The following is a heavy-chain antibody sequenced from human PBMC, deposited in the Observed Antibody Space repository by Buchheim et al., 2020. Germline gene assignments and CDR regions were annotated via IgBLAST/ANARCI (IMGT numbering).Heavy chain of an antibody. CDR1: GESIFRSNYY. Sequence: QVQLQQSGPGLVKPSETLSLRCNVSGESIFRSNYYWGWIRQPPGEGLEWIGNIFYSGTTNSNPTLKSRVTLSVDTSQNHFSLKWSSVTAADTATYFCARMSSGLGMDVWGQGTT. D-gene: IGHD3-22*01. J-gene: IGHJ6*02. CDR2: IFYSGTT. V-gene: IGHV4-39*02. CDR3: ARMSSGLGMDV.